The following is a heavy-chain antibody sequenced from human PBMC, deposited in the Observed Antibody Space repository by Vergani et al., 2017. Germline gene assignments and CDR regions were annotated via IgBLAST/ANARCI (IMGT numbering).Heavy chain of an antibody. CDR3: VNGYYYDQSGLASFDY. CDR1: GLMFNNYG. J-gene: IGHJ4*02. Sequence: AYLVQSGGGLVTPGGSLRLSCETSGLMFNNYGMHWVRQAPGKGLEWVAVISSDGSNKHYADSVKGRFTISRDNSQNTLYLQMDSLTAEDTAIYFCVNGYYYDQSGLASFDYWGQGTLVTVSS. V-gene: IGHV3-30*18. D-gene: IGHD3-22*01. CDR2: ISSDGSNK.